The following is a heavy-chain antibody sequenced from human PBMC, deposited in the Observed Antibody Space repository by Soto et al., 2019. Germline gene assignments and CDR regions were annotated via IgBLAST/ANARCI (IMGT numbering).Heavy chain of an antibody. CDR1: GYTFTSYG. CDR2: VSAFNGQT. CDR3: ARGGDYYYGLDV. V-gene: IGHV1-18*01. Sequence: ASVKVSCKASGYTFTSYGVSWVRQAPGQGLEWMGWVSAFNGQTNYIQKVQGRVTLTTEASTSTAYMELRSLRSDDTAVYYCARGGDYYYGLDVWGQGTTVTVSS. D-gene: IGHD3-16*01. J-gene: IGHJ6*02.